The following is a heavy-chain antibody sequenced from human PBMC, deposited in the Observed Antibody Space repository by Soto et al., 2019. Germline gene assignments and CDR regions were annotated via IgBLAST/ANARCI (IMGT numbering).Heavy chain of an antibody. CDR3: AKPLREVGSGWHPAYYYYGMDV. D-gene: IGHD6-19*01. J-gene: IGHJ6*02. CDR1: GFTFSSYA. CDR2: ISGSGGST. V-gene: IGHV3-23*01. Sequence: PGGSLRLSCAASGFTFSSYAMSWVRQAPGKGLEWVSAISGSGGSTYYADSVKGRFTISRDNSKNTLYLQMNSLRAEDTAVYYCAKPLREVGSGWHPAYYYYGMDVWGQGTTVTVSS.